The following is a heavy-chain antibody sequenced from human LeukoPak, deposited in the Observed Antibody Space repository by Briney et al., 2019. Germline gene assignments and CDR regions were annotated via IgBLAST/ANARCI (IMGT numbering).Heavy chain of an antibody. J-gene: IGHJ6*02. CDR1: GYTFTGYY. CDR2: INPNSGGT. D-gene: IGHD3-22*01. CDR3: ARAYSYDREYSYAMDV. V-gene: IGHV1-2*04. Sequence: ASVKVSCKASGYTFTGYYMHWVRQAPGQGLEWMGWINPNSGGTNYAQKFQGWVTMTRDTSISTAYRELSRLRSDDTAVYYCARAYSYDREYSYAMDVWGQGTTVIVSS.